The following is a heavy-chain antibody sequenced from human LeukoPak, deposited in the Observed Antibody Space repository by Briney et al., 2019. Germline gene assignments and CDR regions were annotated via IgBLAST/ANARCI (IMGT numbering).Heavy chain of an antibody. CDR1: GFSLSPSGVG. J-gene: IGHJ3*02. D-gene: IGHD4-17*01. CDR2: IYWDDDK. V-gene: IGHV2-5*02. CDR3: ARTTVTTAFHI. Sequence: SGPTLMKPTQTLTLTCTFSGFSLSPSGVGVGWIRQPPGKALEWLALIYWDDDKRYSPSLKSRLTITKDTSKNQVFLTMTNMDPVDTAAYYCARTTVTTAFHIGGQGTMVTVSS.